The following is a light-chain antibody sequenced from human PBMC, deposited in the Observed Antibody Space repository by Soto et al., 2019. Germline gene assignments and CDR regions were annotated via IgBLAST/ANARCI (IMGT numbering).Light chain of an antibody. CDR3: SSYAGRNIDVV. CDR2: EVN. CDR1: SSDVGGYVY. Sequence: QSALTQPPSASGSPGQSVTISCTGTSSDVGGYVYVSWYQQYPGKAPKLIIYEVNKRNSGVPDRFSGSKSGNTASLTVSGLQAEDEADYYFSSYAGRNIDVVFGGGTQLTVL. V-gene: IGLV2-8*01. J-gene: IGLJ2*01.